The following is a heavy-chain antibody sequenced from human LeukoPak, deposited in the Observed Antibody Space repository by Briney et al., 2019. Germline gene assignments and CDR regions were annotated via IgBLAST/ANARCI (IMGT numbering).Heavy chain of an antibody. V-gene: IGHV5-51*01. D-gene: IGHD2-21*01. Sequence: GESLKISCKGSGYSFTSYWIGWVRQMPGKGLEWMGIIYPGDSDTRYSPSFQGQVTISADKSISTAYLQWSSLKASDTAMYYCARQRQCGGDCYYLDYWGQGTLVTVSS. CDR3: ARQRQCGGDCYYLDY. CDR2: IYPGDSDT. CDR1: GYSFTSYW. J-gene: IGHJ4*02.